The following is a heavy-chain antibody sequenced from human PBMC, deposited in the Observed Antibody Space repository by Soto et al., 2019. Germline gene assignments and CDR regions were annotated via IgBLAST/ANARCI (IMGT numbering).Heavy chain of an antibody. CDR2: INGGYGNT. D-gene: IGHD4-4*01. CDR1: GGAFTSYA. J-gene: IGHJ4*02. Sequence: ASVKVSCKASGGAFTSYALSSVRQAPGQGLEWMGGINGGYGNTKYSQKCQGRVTITRDKSASTAYMELSSRRSDDTAVYYCARELQVLYYFDYWAPGIRVTVYS. V-gene: IGHV1-3*01. CDR3: ARELQVLYYFDY.